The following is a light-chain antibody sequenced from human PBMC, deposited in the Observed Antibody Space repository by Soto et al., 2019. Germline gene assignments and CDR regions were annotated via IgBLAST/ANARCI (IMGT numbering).Light chain of an antibody. CDR2: GAS. Sequence: EIVMTQSPATLSVSPGERATLSCRASQSVSNNLAWYQQQPGQAPRLLIYGASTRATGIPARFSGSGSGTEFTLTISSLQSEDFALYFCQQYNNWPPSTFGQGTKLEIK. V-gene: IGKV3-15*01. CDR3: QQYNNWPPST. J-gene: IGKJ2*01. CDR1: QSVSNN.